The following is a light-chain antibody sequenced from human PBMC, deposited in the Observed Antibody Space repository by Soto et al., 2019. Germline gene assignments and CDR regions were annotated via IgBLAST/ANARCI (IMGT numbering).Light chain of an antibody. CDR3: QQYGSSPLT. J-gene: IGKJ4*01. V-gene: IGKV3-20*01. CDR1: QSVSTNN. Sequence: IVLTQSPGTLSSSPGERATLSCRASQSVSTNNLAWYQQRPGQAPRLLIYGASRRATGIPDRFSGGGSGTDFNLTISRLETEDFAVYYCQQYGSSPLTFGGGTKVDIK. CDR2: GAS.